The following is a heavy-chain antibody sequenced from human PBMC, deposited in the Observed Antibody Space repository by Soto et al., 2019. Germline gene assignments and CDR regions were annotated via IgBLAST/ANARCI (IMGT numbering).Heavy chain of an antibody. CDR3: ARGIKYGDYSRWFDP. CDR2: IYYSGST. CDR1: GGSISSSSYY. V-gene: IGHV4-39*02. Sequence: SETLSLTCTVSGGSISSSSYYWGWIRQPPGKGLEWIGNIYYSGSTYYNPSLKSRVTMTRDTSMSTAYMELSSLRSEDTAVYYCARGIKYGDYSRWFDPWGPGTLVTVSS. J-gene: IGHJ5*02. D-gene: IGHD4-17*01.